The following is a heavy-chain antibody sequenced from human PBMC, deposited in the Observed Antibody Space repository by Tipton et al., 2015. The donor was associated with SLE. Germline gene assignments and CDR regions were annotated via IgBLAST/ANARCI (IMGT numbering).Heavy chain of an antibody. V-gene: IGHV4-34*01. CDR3: ARHLPMGKRAFDI. Sequence: TLSLTCSIYGGSFSDYYWSWIRRPPGEGLEWIGEINPRGGTGYNPSLKSRVTISEDTSRNQFSLKVTSVTAADTAVYYCARHLPMGKRAFDIWGQGTMVTVSS. D-gene: IGHD7-27*01. J-gene: IGHJ3*02. CDR1: GGSFSDYY. CDR2: INPRGGT.